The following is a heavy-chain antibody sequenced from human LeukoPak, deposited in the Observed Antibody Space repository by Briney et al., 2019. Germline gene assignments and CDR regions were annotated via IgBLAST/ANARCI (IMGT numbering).Heavy chain of an antibody. CDR1: GFTVSSRY. D-gene: IGHD6-19*01. CDR2: VFGGGNT. Sequence: GGSLRLSCAASGFTVSSRYMSWVRQAPGRGLEWVSVVFGGGNTYYADSVKGRFTISRDTFKNTVNLEMNSLRAEDTAVYYCASWPGGWYGEDSWGQGTLVTVSS. J-gene: IGHJ4*02. V-gene: IGHV3-53*01. CDR3: ASWPGGWYGEDS.